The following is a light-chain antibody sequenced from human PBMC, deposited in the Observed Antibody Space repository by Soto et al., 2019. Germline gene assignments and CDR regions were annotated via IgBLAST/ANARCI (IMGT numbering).Light chain of an antibody. CDR2: DVS. CDR1: NTDIGTYDS. V-gene: IGLV2-8*01. J-gene: IGLJ3*02. CDR3: SSYAGSSWV. Sequence: QSALIQPASLSGSPGQSITISCAGTNTDIGTYDSVAWYQHNPGKAPKLMIYDVSKRPSGVPYRFSGSKSGNAASLTVSGLQGEDEADYYCSSYAGSSWVFGGGTKLTVL.